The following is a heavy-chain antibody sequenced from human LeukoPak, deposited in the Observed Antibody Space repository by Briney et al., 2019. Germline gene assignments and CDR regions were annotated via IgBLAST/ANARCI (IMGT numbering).Heavy chain of an antibody. Sequence: PGGSLRLSCAASGFTFSDYYMSCIRQAPGKGLEWVGFIRSKAYGGTTEYAASVKGRFTISRDDSKSIAYLQMNSLKTEDTAVYYCTRDLSGSSGWYGGSDAFDIWGQGTMVTVSS. CDR3: TRDLSGSSGWYGGSDAFDI. J-gene: IGHJ3*02. CDR2: IRSKAYGGTT. V-gene: IGHV3-49*03. CDR1: GFTFSDYY. D-gene: IGHD6-19*01.